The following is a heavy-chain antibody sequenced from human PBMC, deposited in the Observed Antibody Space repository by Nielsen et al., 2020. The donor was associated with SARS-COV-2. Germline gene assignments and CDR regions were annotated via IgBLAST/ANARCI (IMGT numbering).Heavy chain of an antibody. Sequence: SETLSLTCTVSGGSISSGGYYWSWIRQHPGKGLEWIWYIYYSGSTYYNPSLKSRVTISVDTSKNQFSLKLSSVTAADTAVYYCARGVTIFGVVGYGMDVWGQGTTVTVSS. CDR3: ARGVTIFGVVGYGMDV. V-gene: IGHV4-31*03. CDR1: GGSISSGGYY. J-gene: IGHJ6*02. D-gene: IGHD3-3*01. CDR2: IYYSGST.